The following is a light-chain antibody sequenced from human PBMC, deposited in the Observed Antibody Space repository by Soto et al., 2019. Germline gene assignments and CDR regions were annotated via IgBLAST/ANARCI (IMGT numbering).Light chain of an antibody. J-gene: IGKJ5*01. CDR2: GAS. V-gene: IGKV1-27*01. CDR3: HEYISAPRVT. Sequence: DIQMTQSPSSLSASVGDRVTITCRASQGTSNDLAWYQQKPGKVPKLRIYGASTLQAGAQPRFSGSGSGTDFTLTISRLEPEDVARYYCHEYISAPRVTFGQGTRLA. CDR1: QGTSND.